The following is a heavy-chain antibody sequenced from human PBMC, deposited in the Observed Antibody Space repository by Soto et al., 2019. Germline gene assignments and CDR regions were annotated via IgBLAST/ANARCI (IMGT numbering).Heavy chain of an antibody. V-gene: IGHV1-69*13. D-gene: IGHD3-22*01. J-gene: IGHJ4*02. CDR1: GGTFSSYA. Sequence: SVKVSCKASGGTFSSYAISWVRQAPGQGLEWMGGIIPIFGTANYAQKFQGRVTITADESTSAAYMELSRLRSEDTAVYYCARHPVRSGYPHLGDYWGQGTLVTVSS. CDR2: IIPIFGTA. CDR3: ARHPVRSGYPHLGDY.